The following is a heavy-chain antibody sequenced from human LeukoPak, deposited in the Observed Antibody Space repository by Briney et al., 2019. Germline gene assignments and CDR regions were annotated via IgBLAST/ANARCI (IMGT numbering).Heavy chain of an antibody. Sequence: KSGGSLRLSCAASGFTFSDYYMSWIRQAPGKGLEWVSYISSSSSYTNYADSVKGRFTISRDNAKNSLYLQMNSLRAEDTAVYYCAREDCSSTSCYDPSVSDYWGQGTLVTVSS. V-gene: IGHV3-11*06. CDR1: GFTFSDYY. CDR2: ISSSSSYT. J-gene: IGHJ4*02. D-gene: IGHD2-2*01. CDR3: AREDCSSTSCYDPSVSDY.